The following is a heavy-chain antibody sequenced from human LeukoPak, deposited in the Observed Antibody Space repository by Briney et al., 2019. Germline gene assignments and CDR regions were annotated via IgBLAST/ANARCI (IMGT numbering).Heavy chain of an antibody. V-gene: IGHV3-48*03. J-gene: IGHJ4*02. D-gene: IGHD1-26*01. CDR1: GFTFSSYE. Sequence: GGSLRLSCVASGFTFSSYEMNWVRQAPGKGLEWVSYISSSGSTIYYADSVKGRFTISRDKAKNSLYLLMNSLRAEDTAVYYCAREGGSRVVIYFDYWGQGTLVTVSS. CDR3: AREGGSRVVIYFDY. CDR2: ISSSGSTI.